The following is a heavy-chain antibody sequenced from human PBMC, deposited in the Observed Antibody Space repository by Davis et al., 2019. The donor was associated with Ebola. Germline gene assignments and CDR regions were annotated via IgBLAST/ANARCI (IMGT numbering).Heavy chain of an antibody. CDR2: ISSSGSTI. J-gene: IGHJ6*02. CDR3: ARGLYWPNYYYYGMDV. V-gene: IGHV3-48*04. CDR1: GFSFSSYA. Sequence: GGSLRLSCAASGFSFSSYAMHWVRQAPGKGLEWVSYISSSGSTIYYADSVKGRFTISRDNAKNSLYLQMNSLRAEDTAVYYCARGLYWPNYYYYGMDVWGQGTTVTVSS. D-gene: IGHD2-8*02.